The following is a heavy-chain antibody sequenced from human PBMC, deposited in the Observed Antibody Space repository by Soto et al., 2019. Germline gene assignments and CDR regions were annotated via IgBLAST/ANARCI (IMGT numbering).Heavy chain of an antibody. CDR1: GGSISSYY. V-gene: IGHV4-59*01. CDR2: IYYSGST. D-gene: IGHD3-10*01. J-gene: IGHJ4*02. CDR3: ARVQVDYYGSGSYYNHDY. Sequence: SETLSLTCTVSGGSISSYYWSWIRQPPGKGLEWIGYIYYSGSTNYNPSLKSRVTISVDTSKNQFSLKLSSVTAADTAVYYCARVQVDYYGSGSYYNHDYWGQGTLVTVSS.